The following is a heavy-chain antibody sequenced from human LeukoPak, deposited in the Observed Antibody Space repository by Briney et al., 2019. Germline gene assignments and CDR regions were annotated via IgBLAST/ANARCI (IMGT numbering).Heavy chain of an antibody. J-gene: IGHJ4*02. D-gene: IGHD3-22*01. V-gene: IGHV3-53*01. CDR1: GFSVSSNY. Sequence: GGSLRLSCAASGFSVSSNYVSWVHQAPGKGLEWVSVIYSGSTTYYADSIKGRFTISRDNSKNTLYLQMNSLRAEDTAVYYCAGRYDSSGYPLHWGQGTLVTVSS. CDR2: IYSGSTT. CDR3: AGRYDSSGYPLH.